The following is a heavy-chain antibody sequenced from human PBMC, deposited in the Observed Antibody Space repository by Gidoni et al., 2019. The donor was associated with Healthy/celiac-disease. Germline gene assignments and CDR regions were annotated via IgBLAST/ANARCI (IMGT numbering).Heavy chain of an antibody. CDR2: INHSGST. Sequence: QVQLQQWGAGLLKPSETLSLTCAVYGGSFSGYYWSWIRQPPGKGLEWIGEINHSGSTNYNPSLKSRVTISVDTSKNQFSLKLSSVTAADTAVYYCARDGIVVVPAAMGKAAFDILGQGTMVTVSS. J-gene: IGHJ3*02. CDR1: GGSFSGYY. V-gene: IGHV4-34*01. D-gene: IGHD2-2*01. CDR3: ARDGIVVVPAAMGKAAFDI.